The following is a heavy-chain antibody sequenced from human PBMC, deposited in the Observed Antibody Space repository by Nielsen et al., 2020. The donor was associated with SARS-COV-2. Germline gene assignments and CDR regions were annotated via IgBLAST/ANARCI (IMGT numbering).Heavy chain of an antibody. D-gene: IGHD2-2*01. J-gene: IGHJ4*02. CDR2: INSDGSST. CDR1: GFTFSSYW. Sequence: GESLKISCAASGFTFSSYWMHWVRQAPGKGLVWVSRINSDGSSTSYADSVKGRFTVSRDNAKNTLYLQMNSLRAEDTAVYYCARGSWYCSSTSCLFDYWGQGTLVTVSS. CDR3: ARGSWYCSSTSCLFDY. V-gene: IGHV3-74*01.